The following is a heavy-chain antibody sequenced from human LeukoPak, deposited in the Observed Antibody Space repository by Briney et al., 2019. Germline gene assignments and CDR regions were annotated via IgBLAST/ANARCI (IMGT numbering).Heavy chain of an antibody. V-gene: IGHV3-9*01. D-gene: IGHD1-1*01. CDR3: AKGHMKYNWNHFDY. Sequence: GGSLRLSCAASGFTFDDYAMHWVRQAPGKGLEWVSGISWNSGSIGYADSVKGRFTISRDNAKNSLYLQMNSLRAEDTALYYCAKGHMKYNWNHFDYWGQGTLVTVPS. CDR2: ISWNSGSI. J-gene: IGHJ4*02. CDR1: GFTFDDYA.